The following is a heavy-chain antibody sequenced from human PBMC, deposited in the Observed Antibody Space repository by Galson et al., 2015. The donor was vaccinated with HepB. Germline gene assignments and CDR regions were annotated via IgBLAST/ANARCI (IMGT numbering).Heavy chain of an antibody. CDR1: GFTFSIYT. V-gene: IGHV3-30*04. CDR3: AKDVGGDYGDYGELDY. Sequence: SLRLSCAASGFTFSIYTMHWVRQAPGKGLEWVAFISYDGSNKYYADSVKGRFTISRDVSKNTLYLQMNSLRAEDTAVYYCAKDVGGDYGDYGELDYWGQGTLVTVSS. CDR2: ISYDGSNK. J-gene: IGHJ4*02. D-gene: IGHD4-17*01.